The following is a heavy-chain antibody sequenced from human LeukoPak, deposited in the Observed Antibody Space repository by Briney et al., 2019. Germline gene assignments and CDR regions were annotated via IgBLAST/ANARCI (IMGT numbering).Heavy chain of an antibody. CDR1: GFTFSSYW. D-gene: IGHD5-24*01. CDR2: IKQDGSEK. V-gene: IGHV3-7*01. J-gene: IGHJ4*02. CDR3: AAARDGYNYYYFDY. Sequence: PGGSLRLSCAASGFTFSSYWMSWVRQAPGKGLEWVANIKQDGSEKYYVDSVKGRFTISRDNAKNSLYLQMNSLRAEDTAVYYCAAARDGYNYYYFDYWGQGTLVTVSS.